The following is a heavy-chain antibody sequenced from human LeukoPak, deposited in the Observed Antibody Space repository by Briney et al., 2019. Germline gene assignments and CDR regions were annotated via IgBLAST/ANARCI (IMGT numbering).Heavy chain of an antibody. CDR3: ARDPTVKPPRGGVLAY. Sequence: ASVKVSCKASGHTFTSYAMNWVRPAPGQGLEWMGWINTNTGNPTYAQGFTGRFVFSLDTSVSTAYLQISSLKAEDTAVYYCARDPTVKPPRGGVLAYWGQGTLVTVSS. CDR1: GHTFTSYA. D-gene: IGHD3-10*01. J-gene: IGHJ4*02. V-gene: IGHV7-4-1*02. CDR2: INTNTGNP.